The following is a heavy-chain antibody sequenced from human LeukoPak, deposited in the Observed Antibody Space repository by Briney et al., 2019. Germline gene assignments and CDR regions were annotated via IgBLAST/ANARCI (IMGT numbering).Heavy chain of an antibody. D-gene: IGHD3-16*01. V-gene: IGHV4-59*13. CDR2: IYYDGSI. CDR3: ARDRVGVRSAYFDY. Sequence: LRLSCAACGFTFDDYAMLWIRQPPGKGVEWIGRIYYDGSIIYRPSIKSRVTISVDTSKKQVSLNLCTVTAADTAVYYCARDRVGVRSAYFDYWGQGTLVTVSS. J-gene: IGHJ4*02. CDR1: GFTFDDYA.